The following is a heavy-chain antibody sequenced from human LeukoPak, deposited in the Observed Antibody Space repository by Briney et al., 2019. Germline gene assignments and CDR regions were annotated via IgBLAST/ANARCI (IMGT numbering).Heavy chain of an antibody. CDR2: ISYDGSNK. D-gene: IGHD6-13*01. CDR3: AREGDTGIAAVDNWFDP. CDR1: GFTFSSYA. V-gene: IGHV3-30-3*01. J-gene: IGHJ5*02. Sequence: PGGSLRLSCAASGFTFSSYAMHWVRQAPGKGLEWVAVISYDGSNKYYADSVKGRFTISRDNSKNTLYLQTNSLRAEDTAVYYCAREGDTGIAAVDNWFDPWGQGTLVTVSS.